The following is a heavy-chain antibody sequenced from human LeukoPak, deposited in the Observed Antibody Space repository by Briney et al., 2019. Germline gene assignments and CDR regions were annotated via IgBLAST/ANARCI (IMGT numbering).Heavy chain of an antibody. D-gene: IGHD4-17*01. CDR2: IYHRGNT. CDR3: ARGPPVTTWVPLAD. V-gene: IGHV4-4*02. Sequence: SETLSLTCVVSGDSITTSNWWNWVRQPPGKGLEWIGKIYHRGNTNNNPSLKSRVTMSVDRSKNQFSLNLTSVTAADTAVYYCARGPPVTTWVPLADWGQGTLVTVSS. J-gene: IGHJ4*02. CDR1: GDSITTSNW.